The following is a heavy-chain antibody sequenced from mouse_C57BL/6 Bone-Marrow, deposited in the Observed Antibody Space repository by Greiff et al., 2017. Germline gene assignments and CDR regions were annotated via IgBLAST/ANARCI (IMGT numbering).Heavy chain of an antibody. Sequence: QVQLQQSGAELVRPGASVKLSCKASGYTFTDYYINWVKQRPGQGLEWIARIYPGSGNTYYNEKFKGKATLTAEKSSSTADLQLSSLTSEDSAVYCCARGEGLPFDVWGTGTTVTVSS. CDR1: GYTFTDYY. CDR3: ARGEGLPFDV. CDR2: IYPGSGNT. J-gene: IGHJ1*03. V-gene: IGHV1-76*01. D-gene: IGHD6-1*01.